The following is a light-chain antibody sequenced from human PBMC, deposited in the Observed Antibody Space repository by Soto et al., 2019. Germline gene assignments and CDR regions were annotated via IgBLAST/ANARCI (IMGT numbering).Light chain of an antibody. CDR2: GAS. CDR3: QQYGTSPLT. Sequence: EIVLTQSPGTLSLSPGEGATLSCRASQSFSSNLAWYQQRSGQAPRLLIYGASTRAPGIPDRFSGSGSGTEFTLTISRLEPEDFAVYYCQQYGTSPLTFGGGTKVDIK. V-gene: IGKV3-20*01. J-gene: IGKJ4*01. CDR1: QSFSSN.